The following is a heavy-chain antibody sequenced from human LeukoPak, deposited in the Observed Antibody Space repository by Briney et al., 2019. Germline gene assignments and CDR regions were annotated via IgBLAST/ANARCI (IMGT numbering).Heavy chain of an antibody. CDR1: GFTFRTYA. Sequence: GGSLRLSCAASGFTFRTYAMHWVRQAPGKGLEWVAVISHDGRNENYADAVKGRFTASRDNSKNTLYMQMNSLRAEDTAVYYCASLYNTFDNDSWGQGTLVTVSS. CDR2: ISHDGRNE. J-gene: IGHJ4*02. CDR3: ASLYNTFDNDS. D-gene: IGHD1-14*01. V-gene: IGHV3-30*04.